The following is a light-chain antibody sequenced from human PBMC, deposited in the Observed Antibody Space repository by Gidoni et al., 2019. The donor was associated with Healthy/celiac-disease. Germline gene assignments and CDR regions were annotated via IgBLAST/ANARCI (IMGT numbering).Light chain of an antibody. CDR2: SAS. J-gene: IGKJ3*01. CDR1: QSVSSN. V-gene: IGKV3-15*01. Sequence: EIVMTQPPATLSVSPGERATLSCRASQSVSSNLAWYQQKPGQAPRLLIYSASTRSTVIPARFSGSGSGTEFTLSISSLQSEDFAVYYCQQYNNWPPRVTFGPGTKVDIK. CDR3: QQYNNWPPRVT.